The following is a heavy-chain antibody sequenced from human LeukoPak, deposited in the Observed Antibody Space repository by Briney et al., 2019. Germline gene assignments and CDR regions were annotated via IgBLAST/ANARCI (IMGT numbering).Heavy chain of an antibody. CDR2: ISYDGSND. Sequence: GGSPRLSCAASGFTFSGYAMHWVRQAPGKGLEWVAVISYDGSNDYYADSVKGRFTISRDNSKNTLYLQMNSLRAEDTAVYYCATNGPGIAVAGYVDYWAREPWSPSPQ. CDR1: GFTFSGYA. V-gene: IGHV3-30-3*01. CDR3: ATNGPGIAVAGYVDY. D-gene: IGHD6-19*01. J-gene: IGHJ4*02.